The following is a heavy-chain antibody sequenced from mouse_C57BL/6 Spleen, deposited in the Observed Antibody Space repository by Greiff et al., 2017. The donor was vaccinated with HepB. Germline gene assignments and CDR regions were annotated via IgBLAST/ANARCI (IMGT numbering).Heavy chain of an antibody. D-gene: IGHD1-1*01. CDR1: GYTFTSYW. Sequence: QVQLQQPGTELVKPGASVKLSCKASGYTFTSYWMHWVKQRPGQGLEWIGNINPSNGGTNYNEKFKSKATLTVDKSSSTAYMQLSSLTSEDSAVYYCARSHYYYGSSYGWFAYWGQGTLVTVSA. CDR2: INPSNGGT. CDR3: ARSHYYYGSSYGWFAY. J-gene: IGHJ3*01. V-gene: IGHV1-53*01.